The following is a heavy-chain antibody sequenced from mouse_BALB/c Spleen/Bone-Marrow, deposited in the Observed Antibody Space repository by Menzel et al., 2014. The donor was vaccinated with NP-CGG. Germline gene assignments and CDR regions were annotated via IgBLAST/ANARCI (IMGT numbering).Heavy chain of an antibody. D-gene: IGHD2-2*01. J-gene: IGHJ4*01. CDR2: IDTSDSYI. CDR3: ARGGHGFSLDY. Sequence: QVQLQQSGAEFVMPGASVKMSSKASGYTFTDKWMHWVKQRPGQGLEWIGAIDTSDSYINYNQKFKGKASLTVDASSSTACVHLSSLTSDDSAVYYCARGGHGFSLDYWGQGTSVIVSS. V-gene: IGHV1-69*01. CDR1: GYTFTDKW.